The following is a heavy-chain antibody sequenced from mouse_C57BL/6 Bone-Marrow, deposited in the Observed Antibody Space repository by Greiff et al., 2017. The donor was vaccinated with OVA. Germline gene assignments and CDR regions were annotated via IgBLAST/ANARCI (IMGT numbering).Heavy chain of an antibody. CDR1: GYTFTSYW. CDR3: ARARRHYYGSSSYAMDY. D-gene: IGHD1-1*01. J-gene: IGHJ4*01. CDR2: IHPNSGST. Sequence: QVQLQQPGAELVKPGASVKLSCKASGYTFTSYWMHWVKQRPGQGLEWIGMIHPNSGSTNYNETFKSKATLTVDKSSSTAYMQLSSLTSEDSAVYYCARARRHYYGSSSYAMDYWGQGTSVTVSS. V-gene: IGHV1-64*01.